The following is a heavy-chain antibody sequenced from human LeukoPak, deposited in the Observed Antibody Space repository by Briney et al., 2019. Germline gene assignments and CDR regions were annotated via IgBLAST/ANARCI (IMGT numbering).Heavy chain of an antibody. CDR1: GFTFSSYG. J-gene: IGHJ4*02. V-gene: IGHV3-23*01. D-gene: IGHD2-2*01. Sequence: GGSLRLSCAASGFTFSSYGMSWVRQAPGKGLEWVSAISGSGGSTYYADSVKGRFTISRDNSKNTLYLQMNSLRAEDTAVYYCAKVPALSVVPAAIYWGQGTLVTVSS. CDR3: AKVPALSVVPAAIY. CDR2: ISGSGGST.